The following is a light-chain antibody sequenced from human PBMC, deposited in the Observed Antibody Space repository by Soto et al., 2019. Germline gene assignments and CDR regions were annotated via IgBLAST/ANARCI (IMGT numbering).Light chain of an antibody. CDR2: AAS. CDR1: HGTSNY. V-gene: IGKV1-16*02. Sequence: DILMNQSPSSLSASVGDRVTITCRASHGTSNYLAWVQQKPGKAPKSLIYAASSLQSGVPAKFSGIGSGTDFPLTISCLQPDDFATYYCRQYNSYPRTFGQGTEVEIK. J-gene: IGKJ1*01. CDR3: RQYNSYPRT.